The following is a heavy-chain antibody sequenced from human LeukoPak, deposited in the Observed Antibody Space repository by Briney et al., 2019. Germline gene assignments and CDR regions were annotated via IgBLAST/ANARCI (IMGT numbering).Heavy chain of an antibody. V-gene: IGHV1-18*01. CDR3: ARYPIVVVPAAMGIYYYGMDV. Sequence: ASVKVSCKASGYSFTSYGITWVRQAPGQGLEWMGWINPYNGNTNYAQKLQGRVTMTTDTSTSTAYMELRSLRSDDTAVYYCARYPIVVVPAAMGIYYYGMDVWGQGTTVTVSS. J-gene: IGHJ6*02. CDR1: GYSFTSYG. CDR2: INPYNGNT. D-gene: IGHD2-2*01.